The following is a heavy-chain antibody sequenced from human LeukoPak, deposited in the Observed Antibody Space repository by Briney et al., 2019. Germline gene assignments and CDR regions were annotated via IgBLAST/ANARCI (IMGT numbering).Heavy chain of an antibody. Sequence: GGSLRLSCAASGFTFSSYGMNWVRQAPGKGLEWVSYISSSSSTIYYADSVKGRFTISRDDAKNSLYLQMNSLRAEDTAVYYCARDSTFVLSAFDIWGQGTMVTVSS. CDR1: GFTFSSYG. V-gene: IGHV3-48*04. CDR3: ARDSTFVLSAFDI. D-gene: IGHD6-6*01. CDR2: ISSSSSTI. J-gene: IGHJ3*02.